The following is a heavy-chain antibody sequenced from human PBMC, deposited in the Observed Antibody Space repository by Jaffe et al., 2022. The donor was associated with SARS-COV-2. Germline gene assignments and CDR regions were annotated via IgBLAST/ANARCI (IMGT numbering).Heavy chain of an antibody. CDR3: ARAVCGGDCLTDYYYYYGMDV. CDR1: GGSISSGGYS. CDR2: IYHSGST. Sequence: QLQLQESGSGLVKPSQTLSLTCAVSGGSISSGGYSWSWIRQPPGKGLEWIGYIYHSGSTYYNPSLKSRVTISVDRSKNQFSLKLSSVTAADTAVYYCARAVCGGDCLTDYYYYYGMDVWGQGTTVTVSS. J-gene: IGHJ6*02. V-gene: IGHV4-30-2*01. D-gene: IGHD2-21*02.